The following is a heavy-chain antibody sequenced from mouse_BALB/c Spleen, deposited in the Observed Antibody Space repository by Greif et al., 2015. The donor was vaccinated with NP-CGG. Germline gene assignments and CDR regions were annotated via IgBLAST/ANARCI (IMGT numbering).Heavy chain of an antibody. D-gene: IGHD1-1*01. J-gene: IGHJ1*01. V-gene: IGHV1-80*01. CDR2: IYPGDGDT. CDR3: AREDYGTRYFDV. CDR1: GYAFSSYW. Sequence: QVQLQHSGAELVRPGSSVKISCKASGYAFSSYWMNWVKQRPGQGLEWIGQIYPGDGDTNYNGKFKGKATLTADKSSSTAYMQLSSLTSEDAAVYFRAREDYGTRYFDVWGAGTTVTVSS.